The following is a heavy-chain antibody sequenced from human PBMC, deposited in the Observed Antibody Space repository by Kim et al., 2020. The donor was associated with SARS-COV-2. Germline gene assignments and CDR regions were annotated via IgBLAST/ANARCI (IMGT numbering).Heavy chain of an antibody. CDR3: ASRKHIVVVPAAMEYNWFDP. D-gene: IGHD2-2*01. Sequence: SETLSLTCTVSGGSISSSIYYWGWIRQPPGKGLEWIGSIYYSGSTYYNPSLKSRVTISVDTSKNQFSLKLSSVTAADTAVYYCASRKHIVVVPAAMEYNWFDPWGQGTLVTVSS. CDR1: GGSISSSIYY. CDR2: IYYSGST. V-gene: IGHV4-39*01. J-gene: IGHJ5*02.